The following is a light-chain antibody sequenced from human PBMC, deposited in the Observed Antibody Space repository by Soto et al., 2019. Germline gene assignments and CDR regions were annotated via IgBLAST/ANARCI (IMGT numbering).Light chain of an antibody. J-gene: IGKJ1*01. CDR1: QNINTW. CDR2: KAS. V-gene: IGKV1-5*03. CDR3: QQYKSYSRM. Sequence: DIQMTQSPSTLSASVGARVTLTCRASQNINTWLAWYQQKPGKAPNLLIYKASILESGVPSRFTGRGSGTEFTLTISSLQPEDFATYYCQQYKSYSRMFGQGTKVDIK.